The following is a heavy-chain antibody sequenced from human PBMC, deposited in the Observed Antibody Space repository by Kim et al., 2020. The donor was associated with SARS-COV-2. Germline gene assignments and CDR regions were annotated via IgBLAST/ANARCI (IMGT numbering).Heavy chain of an antibody. CDR1: GFTFSDYY. J-gene: IGHJ4*02. CDR3: ARVGVGLRWLVRRGYFDY. V-gene: IGHV3-11*06. D-gene: IGHD6-19*01. Sequence: GGSLRLSCAASGFTFSDYYMSWIRQAPGKGLEWVSYISSSSSYTNYADSVKGRFTISRDNAKNSLYLQMNSLRAEDTAVYYCARVGVGLRWLVRRGYFDYWGQGTLVTVSS. CDR2: ISSSSSYT.